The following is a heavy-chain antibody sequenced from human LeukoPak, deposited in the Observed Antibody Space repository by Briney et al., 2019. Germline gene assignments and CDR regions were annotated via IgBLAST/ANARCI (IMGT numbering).Heavy chain of an antibody. Sequence: GSSVKVSCKASGGTFSSYAISWVRQAPGQGLEWMGGIIPIFGTANYAQKFQGRVTITADESTSTAYMELSSLRSEDTAVYYCARVCWVGYQLLPSSEGVCWFDPWGQGTLVTVSS. D-gene: IGHD2-2*01. V-gene: IGHV1-69*01. CDR3: ARVCWVGYQLLPSSEGVCWFDP. CDR1: GGTFSSYA. CDR2: IIPIFGTA. J-gene: IGHJ5*02.